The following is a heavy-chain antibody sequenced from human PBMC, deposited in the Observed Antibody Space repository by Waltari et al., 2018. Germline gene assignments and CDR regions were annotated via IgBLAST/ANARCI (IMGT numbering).Heavy chain of an antibody. D-gene: IGHD3-22*01. V-gene: IGHV4-59*11. CDR1: GDSIRSHF. J-gene: IGHJ3*02. Sequence: VQLQESGPGLVKPSETLSLRCNVSGDSIRSHFWSWIRQAPGKGLEWIGHMYFSVTKDYNPSRQSRVAISIDTSKNHFSLNLRSVTAADTAIYYCARLPRGSVIIGAFDIWGQGTQVTVSS. CDR2: MYFSVTK. CDR3: ARLPRGSVIIGAFDI.